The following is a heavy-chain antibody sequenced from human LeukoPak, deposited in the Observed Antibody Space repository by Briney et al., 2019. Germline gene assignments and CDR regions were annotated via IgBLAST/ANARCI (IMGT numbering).Heavy chain of an antibody. CDR2: IGGSSIGHST. Sequence: PGGSLRLSCAASGFTFSSYAMSWVRQAPGKGLEWVSGIGGSSIGHSTHYADSVKGRFTISRDNSKNMVYLQMDSLRAEDTALYYCARDGGSSWYFDYWGQGTLVTVSS. CDR3: ARDGGSSWYFDY. D-gene: IGHD6-13*01. V-gene: IGHV3-23*01. CDR1: GFTFSSYA. J-gene: IGHJ4*02.